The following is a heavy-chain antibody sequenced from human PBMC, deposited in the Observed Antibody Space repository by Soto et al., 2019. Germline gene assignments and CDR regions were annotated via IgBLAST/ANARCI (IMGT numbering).Heavy chain of an antibody. CDR1: GFTFNSHS. D-gene: IGHD1-26*01. V-gene: IGHV3-48*01. Sequence: GGSLRLSCAASGFTFNSHSMNWVRQAPGKGLEWVSYISSSSTTKYYADSVKGRFTISRDNAKNSLYLQMNSLRAEDTAVYYCARDPIFFAGSYPYYFDYWGQGTLVTVSS. CDR3: ARDPIFFAGSYPYYFDY. CDR2: ISSSSTTK. J-gene: IGHJ4*02.